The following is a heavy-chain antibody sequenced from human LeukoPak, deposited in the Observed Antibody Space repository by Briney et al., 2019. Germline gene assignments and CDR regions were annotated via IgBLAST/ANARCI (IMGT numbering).Heavy chain of an antibody. Sequence: GASVKVSCKASGYTFTGYYMHWVRQAPGQGLEWMGWINPNSGGTNYAQKFQGRVTMTRDTSISTAYMELSRPRSDDTAVYYCARVTGEYYYYGMDVWGQGTTVTVSS. V-gene: IGHV1-2*02. CDR2: INPNSGGT. D-gene: IGHD7-27*01. J-gene: IGHJ6*02. CDR3: ARVTGEYYYYGMDV. CDR1: GYTFTGYY.